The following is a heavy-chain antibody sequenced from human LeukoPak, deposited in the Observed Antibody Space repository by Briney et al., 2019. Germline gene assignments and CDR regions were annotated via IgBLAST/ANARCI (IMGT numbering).Heavy chain of an antibody. CDR1: GGSFSGYY. J-gene: IGHJ5*02. CDR2: INHSGST. Sequence: PSETLSLTCAVYGGSFSGYYWSWIRQPPGKGLEWIGEINHSGSTNYNPSLKSRVTISVDTSKNQFSLKLSSVTAADTAVYYCARGLRGGTWGQGTLVTVSS. D-gene: IGHD4/OR15-4a*01. V-gene: IGHV4-34*01. CDR3: ARGLRGGT.